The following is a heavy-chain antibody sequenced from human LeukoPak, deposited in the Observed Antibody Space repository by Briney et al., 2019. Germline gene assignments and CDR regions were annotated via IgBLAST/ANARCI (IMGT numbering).Heavy chain of an antibody. CDR3: ARDPGPYGTDAFDI. J-gene: IGHJ3*02. CDR2: INSDGSST. CDR1: GFTFSTYW. Sequence: PGGSLRLSCAASGFTFSTYWMHWVRQAPGKGLMWVSRINSDGSSTDYADSVKGRFTISRDNAKNSLYLQMNSLRAEDTAVYYCARDPGPYGTDAFDIWGQGTMVTVSS. V-gene: IGHV3-74*01. D-gene: IGHD1-14*01.